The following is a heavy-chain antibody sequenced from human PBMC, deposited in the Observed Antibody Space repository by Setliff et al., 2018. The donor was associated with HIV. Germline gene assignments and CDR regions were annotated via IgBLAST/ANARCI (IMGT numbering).Heavy chain of an antibody. V-gene: IGHV3-53*01. J-gene: IGHJ5*02. CDR3: AKGVKWLDP. CDR2: IYSDGRT. Sequence: GGSLSLSCAASGFTLSSSHMAWVHQAPGKGLEWVSFIYSDGRTHYADSVKGLFTLSRDNSKNIMHLQMNGLRPDDTAVYYCAKGVKWLDPWGQGTLVTVSS. CDR1: GFTLSSSH. D-gene: IGHD3-16*01.